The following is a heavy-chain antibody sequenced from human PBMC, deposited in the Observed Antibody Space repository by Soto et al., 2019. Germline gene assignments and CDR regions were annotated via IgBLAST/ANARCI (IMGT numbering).Heavy chain of an antibody. Sequence: EVQLLESGGGLVQPGGSLRLSCAASGFTFSSYAMSWVRQAPGKGLEWVSVISGSGNNTYYADSVKGRFTISRDNSKNTLNLQMNSLRAEDTALYYCAKIGYSYGFFDYWGQGTLVTVSS. CDR3: AKIGYSYGFFDY. J-gene: IGHJ4*02. CDR1: GFTFSSYA. V-gene: IGHV3-23*01. D-gene: IGHD5-18*01. CDR2: ISGSGNNT.